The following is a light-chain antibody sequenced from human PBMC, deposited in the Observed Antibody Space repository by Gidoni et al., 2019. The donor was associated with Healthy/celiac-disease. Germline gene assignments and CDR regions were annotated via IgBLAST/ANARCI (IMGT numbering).Light chain of an antibody. J-gene: IGLJ2*01. CDR3: RSYTSSSTLV. Sequence: QSPLTQPASVSGSPGQSITISCTGTSSDVGGYNYVSWYQQHPGKAPKLMIYEVSNRPSGVYNRFSGSKSGNTASLTISGHQAEDEADYYCRSYTSSSTLVFGGGTKLTVL. CDR2: EVS. CDR1: SSDVGGYNY. V-gene: IGLV2-14*01.